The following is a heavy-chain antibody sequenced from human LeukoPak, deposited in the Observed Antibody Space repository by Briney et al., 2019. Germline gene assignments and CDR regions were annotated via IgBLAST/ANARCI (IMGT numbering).Heavy chain of an antibody. CDR2: IYYSGST. CDR1: GGSISSYY. Sequence: SETLSLTCTVSGGSISSYYWSWIRQHPGKGLEWIGYIYYSGSTYYNPSLKSRVTISVDTSKNQFSLKLSSVTAADTAVYYCARAYFADFWSGYYIPGNWFDPWGQGTLVTVSS. V-gene: IGHV4-59*06. CDR3: ARAYFADFWSGYYIPGNWFDP. J-gene: IGHJ5*02. D-gene: IGHD3-3*01.